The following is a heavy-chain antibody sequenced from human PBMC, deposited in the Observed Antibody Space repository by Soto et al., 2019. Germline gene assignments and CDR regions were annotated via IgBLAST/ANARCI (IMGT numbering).Heavy chain of an antibody. CDR3: ATDQEFGLRSFDWFGWFDP. V-gene: IGHV1-69*13. Sequence: SVKVSCKASGGTFSSYAISWVRQAPGQGLEWMGGIIPIFGTANYAQKFQGRVTITADESTSTAYMELSSLRSEDTAVYYCATDQEFGLRSFDWFGWFDPWRQGTLVTVSS. CDR2: IIPIFGTA. CDR1: GGTFSSYA. J-gene: IGHJ5*02. D-gene: IGHD3-9*01.